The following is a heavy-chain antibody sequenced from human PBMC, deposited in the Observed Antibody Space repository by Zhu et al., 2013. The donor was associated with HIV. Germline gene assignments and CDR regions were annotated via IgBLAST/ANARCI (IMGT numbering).Heavy chain of an antibody. J-gene: IGHJ4*02. V-gene: IGHV1-69*01. CDR3: ATLDWRYCSGGSCYNEVLDY. Sequence: QVQLVQSGAEVKKPGSSVKVSCKASGGTFSSYAISWVRQAPGQGLEWMGGIIPIFGTANYAQKFQGRVTITADESTSTAYMELSSLRSEDTAVYYCATLDWRYCSGGSCYNEVLDYWGQGTLVTVSS. D-gene: IGHD2-15*01. CDR1: GGTFSSYA. CDR2: IIPIFGTA.